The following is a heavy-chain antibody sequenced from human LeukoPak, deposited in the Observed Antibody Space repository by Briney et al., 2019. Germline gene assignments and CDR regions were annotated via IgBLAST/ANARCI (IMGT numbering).Heavy chain of an antibody. CDR2: ISWNGGGT. CDR1: GFTFDDYG. CDR3: ARVKLLYGSGIGDAFDI. Sequence: GQSLRLSCAASGFTFDDYGMSWVRQAPGKGLEWVSGISWNGGGTGYEDSVKGRFTISRDNAKNSLYLQMNSLRAEDTALYYCARVKLLYGSGIGDAFDIWGQGTMVTVSS. V-gene: IGHV3-20*04. J-gene: IGHJ3*02. D-gene: IGHD3-10*01.